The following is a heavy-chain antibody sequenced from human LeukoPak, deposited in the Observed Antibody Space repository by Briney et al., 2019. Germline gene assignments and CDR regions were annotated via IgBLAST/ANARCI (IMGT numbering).Heavy chain of an antibody. J-gene: IGHJ4*02. V-gene: IGHV4-38-2*02. CDR1: GYSISSGHY. CDR2: IYHSGST. Sequence: SETLSLTCTVSGYSISSGHYWGWIRQPPGKGLEWIGSIYHSGSTYYNPSLKSQVTISVDTSKNQFSLKLSSVTAADTAVYYCARAAGYYDSSGYSLFDYWGQGTLVTVSS. D-gene: IGHD3-22*01. CDR3: ARAAGYYDSSGYSLFDY.